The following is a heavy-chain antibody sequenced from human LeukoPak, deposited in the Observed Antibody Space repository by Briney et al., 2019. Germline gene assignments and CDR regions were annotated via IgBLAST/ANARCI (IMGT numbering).Heavy chain of an antibody. D-gene: IGHD4-11*01. Sequence: PGGSLRLSCAASGFTFSSYAMHWVRQAPGKGLEWVAVISYDGSNKYYADSVKGRFTISRDNSKNTLYLQMNSLRAEDTAVYYCARDGYYSNSPYYYYYYMDVWGKGTTVTVSS. CDR2: ISYDGSNK. J-gene: IGHJ6*03. CDR1: GFTFSSYA. CDR3: ARDGYYSNSPYYYYYYMDV. V-gene: IGHV3-30*04.